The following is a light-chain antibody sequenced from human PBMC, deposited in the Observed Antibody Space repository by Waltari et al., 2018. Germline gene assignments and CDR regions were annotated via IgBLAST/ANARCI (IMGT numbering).Light chain of an antibody. J-gene: IGKJ1*01. CDR3: QQYNTYRT. V-gene: IGKV1-5*03. Sequence: SPASLSASVGDRVTITCRASQSVSRWLAWYQQKPGAAPNLLIYEASKLHSGVPSRFSGDGSGTEFTLTISSLQPDDFATYFCQQYNTYRTFGQGTKVEI. CDR2: EAS. CDR1: QSVSRW.